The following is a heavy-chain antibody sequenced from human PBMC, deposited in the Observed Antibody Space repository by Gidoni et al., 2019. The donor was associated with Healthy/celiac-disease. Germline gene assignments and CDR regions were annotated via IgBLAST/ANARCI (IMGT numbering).Heavy chain of an antibody. J-gene: IGHJ6*02. CDR3: AKGIRFGELLVRDYGMDV. CDR2: ISGSGGST. V-gene: IGHV3-23*01. Sequence: EVQLLESGGGLVQPGGSLSRSCAASGFTFSHSAMSWVRQAPGTGLEWVSAISGSGGSTYSADSVKGRFTISRDNSKNTLYLQMNSLRAEDTAVYYCAKGIRFGELLVRDYGMDVWGQGTTVTVSS. CDR1: GFTFSHSA. D-gene: IGHD3-10*01.